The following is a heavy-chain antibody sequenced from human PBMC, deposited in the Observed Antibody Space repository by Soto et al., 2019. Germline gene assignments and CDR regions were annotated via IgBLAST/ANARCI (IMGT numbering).Heavy chain of an antibody. CDR3: AKVLRYFDWLSHGMDV. Sequence: ESGGGVVQPGRSLRLSCAASGFTFSSYGMHWVRQAPGKGLEWVAVISYDGSNKYYADSVKGRFTISRDNSKNTLYLQMNSLRAEDTAVYYCAKVLRYFDWLSHGMDVWGQGTTVTVSS. CDR2: ISYDGSNK. J-gene: IGHJ6*02. CDR1: GFTFSSYG. V-gene: IGHV3-30*18. D-gene: IGHD3-9*01.